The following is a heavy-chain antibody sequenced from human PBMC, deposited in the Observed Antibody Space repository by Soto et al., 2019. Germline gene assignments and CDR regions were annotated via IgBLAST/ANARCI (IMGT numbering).Heavy chain of an antibody. CDR1: GGTFSTSA. CDR2: IMPVFATP. J-gene: IGHJ6*02. CDR3: ARDKDRQQLGGNYYYILDV. V-gene: IGHV1-69*12. D-gene: IGHD3-3*02. Sequence: QVQLVQSGAEVKKPGSSVKVSCKASGGTFSTSAISWVRQAPGQGLEWVGGIMPVFATPDYAQKFQGRVTISAVECTTTAYLELTSLRTDDTAVYYCARDKDRQQLGGNYYYILDVWGQGTAIIGSS.